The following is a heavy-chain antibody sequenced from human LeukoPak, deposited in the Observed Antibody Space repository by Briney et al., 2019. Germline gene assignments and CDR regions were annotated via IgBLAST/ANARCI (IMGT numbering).Heavy chain of an antibody. CDR2: VSSGFHA. J-gene: IGHJ4*02. CDR1: GFTLGRHD. D-gene: IGHD5-18*01. V-gene: IGHV3-13*01. Sequence: PGGSLRLSCTASGFTLGRHDMHWVRQIPGQGLEWVAAVSSGFHAFFADSVQGRFTVSREDARNSLYLQMNSLRAGDTAVYYCVREARGYHYTYFDYWGQGTLVTVSS. CDR3: VREARGYHYTYFDY.